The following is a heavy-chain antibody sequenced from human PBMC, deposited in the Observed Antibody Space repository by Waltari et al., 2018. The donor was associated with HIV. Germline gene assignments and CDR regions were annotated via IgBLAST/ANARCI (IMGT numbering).Heavy chain of an antibody. CDR3: AKDGAIDI. Sequence: EAQLLESGGGLVQPGGSLRVSCDASGFSFGDYDMRWVRQCPGKGLQWVSSISRNGAKTHYGDSVRGRFTISRDNSKNTLSLQMDSLRVEDTAIYDCAKDGAIDIWGQGTMVTVSS. V-gene: IGHV3-23*01. CDR1: GFSFGDYD. J-gene: IGHJ3*02. CDR2: ISRNGAKT.